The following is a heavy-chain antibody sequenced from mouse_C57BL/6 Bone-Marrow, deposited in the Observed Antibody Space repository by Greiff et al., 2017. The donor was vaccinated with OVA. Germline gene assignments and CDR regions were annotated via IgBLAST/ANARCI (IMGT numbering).Heavy chain of an antibody. CDR2: IDPANGDT. Sequence: VQLQQPGAELVRPGASVKLSCTASGFNIKDDYMHWVKQRPEQGLEWIGWIDPANGDTEYASKFQGKATITADTSSNTAYLQLSSLTSEDTAVYYCTTLITTVVPAYAMDYWGQGTSVTVSS. CDR3: TTLITTVVPAYAMDY. CDR1: GFNIKDDY. D-gene: IGHD1-1*01. V-gene: IGHV14-4*01. J-gene: IGHJ4*01.